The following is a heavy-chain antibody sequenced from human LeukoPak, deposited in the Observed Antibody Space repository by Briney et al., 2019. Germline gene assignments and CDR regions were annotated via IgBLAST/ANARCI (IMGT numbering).Heavy chain of an antibody. CDR1: GGSVSGYY. CDR2: INQSGNT. J-gene: IGHJ5*02. Sequence: SETLSLTCAVYGGSVSGYYWSRIRQPPGKGLEWIGEINQSGNTNYNSSLKSRVTISVDTSKNWFSLKLSYVTAADTAVYYCARVGSSSWSDRNWSDPWGQGTLVTVSS. CDR3: ARVGSSSWSDRNWSDP. V-gene: IGHV4-34*01. D-gene: IGHD6-13*01.